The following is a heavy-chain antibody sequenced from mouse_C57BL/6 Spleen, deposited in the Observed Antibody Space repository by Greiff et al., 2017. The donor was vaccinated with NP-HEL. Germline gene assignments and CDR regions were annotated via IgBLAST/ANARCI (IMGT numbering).Heavy chain of an antibody. CDR1: GFNIKDDY. J-gene: IGHJ2*01. V-gene: IGHV14-4*01. D-gene: IGHD1-1*01. CDR3: LITTVGATNFDY. Sequence: EVQLQQSGAELVRPGASVKLSCTASGFNIKDDYMHWVKQRPEQGLEWIGWIDPENGDTEYASKFQGKATITADTSSNTAYLQLSSLTSEDTAVYYCLITTVGATNFDYWGQGTTLTVSS. CDR2: IDPENGDT.